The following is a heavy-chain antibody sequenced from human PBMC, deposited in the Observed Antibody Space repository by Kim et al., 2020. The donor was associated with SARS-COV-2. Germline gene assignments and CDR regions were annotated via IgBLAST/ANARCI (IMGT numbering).Heavy chain of an antibody. CDR2: ISGSGGST. CDR3: AKDQRNYYGSGSYYNVIKGLPDY. CDR1: GFTFSSYA. V-gene: IGHV3-23*01. Sequence: GGSLRLSCAASGFTFSSYAMSWVRQAPGKGLEWVSAISGSGGSTYYADSVKGRFTISRDNSKNTLYLQMNSLRAEDTAVYYCAKDQRNYYGSGSYYNVIKGLPDYWGQGTLVTVSS. D-gene: IGHD3-10*01. J-gene: IGHJ4*02.